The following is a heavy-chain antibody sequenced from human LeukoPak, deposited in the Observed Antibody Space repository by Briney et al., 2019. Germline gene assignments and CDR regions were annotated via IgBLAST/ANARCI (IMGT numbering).Heavy chain of an antibody. CDR3: ARHAFDI. V-gene: IGHV3-33*01. Sequence: GRSLRLSCAASGFTLSTYGMYWVRQAPGKGLEWVAVIWNDGSNKHYADSVKGRFTISRDNSKNTLDLQMNSLRAEDTAVYYCARHAFDIWGQGTMVTVSS. CDR2: IWNDGSNK. J-gene: IGHJ3*02. CDR1: GFTLSTYG.